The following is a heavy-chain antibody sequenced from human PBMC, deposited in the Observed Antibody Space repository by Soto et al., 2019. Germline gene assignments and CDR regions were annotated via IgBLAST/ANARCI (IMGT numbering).Heavy chain of an antibody. CDR1: GGSISSYY. CDR3: ARDRAVGASDWFDP. J-gene: IGHJ5*02. V-gene: IGHV4-59*01. Sequence: SETLSLTCTVSGGSISSYYWSWIRQPPGKGLEWIGYIYYSGSTNYNPSLKSRVTISVDTSKNQFSLKLSSVTAADTAVYYCARDRAVGASDWFDPWGQGTLVTVS. CDR2: IYYSGST. D-gene: IGHD1-26*01.